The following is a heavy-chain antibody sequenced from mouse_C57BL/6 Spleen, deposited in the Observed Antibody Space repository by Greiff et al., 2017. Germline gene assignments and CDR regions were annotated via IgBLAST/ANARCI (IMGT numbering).Heavy chain of an antibody. Sequence: QVQLQQSGAELVRPGASVKLSCKASGYTFTDYYINWVKQRPGQGLEWIARIYPGSGNTYYNEKFKGKATLTAEKSSSTAYMQLSSLTSEDSAVYFCARWDCYGYDDAMDYWGQGTSVTVSS. D-gene: IGHD2-2*01. CDR2: IYPGSGNT. V-gene: IGHV1-76*01. J-gene: IGHJ4*01. CDR1: GYTFTDYY. CDR3: ARWDCYGYDDAMDY.